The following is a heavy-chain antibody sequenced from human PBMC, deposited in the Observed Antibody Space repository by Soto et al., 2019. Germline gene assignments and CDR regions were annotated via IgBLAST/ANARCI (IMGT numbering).Heavy chain of an antibody. J-gene: IGHJ4*02. V-gene: IGHV3-23*01. CDR3: AKDTGEQQVAIYYSDC. D-gene: IGHD6-13*01. Sequence: GSLRLSCAASGFPFSSYAMSWVRQAPGKGLEWVSAISVSVGITYYADSVKGRFTISRDNSKNTLYLQMNSLRAEDTAVYYCAKDTGEQQVAIYYSDCWGQGTLVTVSS. CDR2: ISVSVGIT. CDR1: GFPFSSYA.